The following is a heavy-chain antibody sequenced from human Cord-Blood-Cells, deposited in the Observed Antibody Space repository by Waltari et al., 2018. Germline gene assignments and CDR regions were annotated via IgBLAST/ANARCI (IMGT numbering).Heavy chain of an antibody. J-gene: IGHJ4*02. Sequence: QVQLVQSGAEVKKPGSSVKVSCKASGGTFSSYAISWVRHAPGKGREWMGGIIQIFGTANYAQKFQGRVTITADESTSTAYMELSSLRSEDTAVYYCARGNYGSGSYYLAVYWGQGTLVTVSS. CDR3: ARGNYGSGSYYLAVY. CDR2: IIQIFGTA. CDR1: GGTFSSYA. D-gene: IGHD3-10*01. V-gene: IGHV1-69*01.